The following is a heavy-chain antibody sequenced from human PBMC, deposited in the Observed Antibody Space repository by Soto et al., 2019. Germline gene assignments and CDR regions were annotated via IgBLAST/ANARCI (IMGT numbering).Heavy chain of an antibody. D-gene: IGHD1-26*01. CDR2: VNPDGTIT. J-gene: IGHJ4*02. CDR1: GYTFSHYW. CDR3: AREEDIDSGSLLSTNYFDY. V-gene: IGHV3-74*01. Sequence: PGGSLRLSCAASGYTFSHYWMHWVRQAPGKGLVWVSRVNPDGTITTYADSVKGRFTISRDNAKNSLYLQMNSLRDEDTAVYYCAREEDIDSGSLLSTNYFDYWGQGTLVTVSS.